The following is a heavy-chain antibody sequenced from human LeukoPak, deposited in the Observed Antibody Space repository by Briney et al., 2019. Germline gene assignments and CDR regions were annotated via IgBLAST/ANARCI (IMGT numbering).Heavy chain of an antibody. J-gene: IGHJ4*02. D-gene: IGHD2-21*01. CDR2: IYYSGST. V-gene: IGHV4-59*01. CDR3: ARNRYCGSDKCYLDY. CDR1: GASISSYY. Sequence: PSETLSLTCTASGASISSYYWSWIRQPPGKGLEWVGYIYYSGSTNYNASLKSRVTMSVDTSKNQFSLKLSSVTAADADVYYCARNRYCGSDKCYLDYWGQGTLVTVSS.